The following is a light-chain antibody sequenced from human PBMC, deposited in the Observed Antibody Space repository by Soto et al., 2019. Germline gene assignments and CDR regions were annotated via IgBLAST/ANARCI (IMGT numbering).Light chain of an antibody. CDR3: CSYAGLYSWV. V-gene: IGLV2-11*01. Sequence: QSVLTQPRSVSGSPGQSVTISCTGTSSDVGSWNYVSWYQQYPGQAPKLIIYDINKRPSGVPDRFSGSKSGNTAYLTISGLQVEDDADYYCCSYAGLYSWVFGGGTKLTVL. CDR2: DIN. J-gene: IGLJ3*02. CDR1: SSDVGSWNY.